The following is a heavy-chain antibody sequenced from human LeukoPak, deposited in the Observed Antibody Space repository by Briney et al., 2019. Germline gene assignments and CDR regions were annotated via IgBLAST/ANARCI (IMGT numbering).Heavy chain of an antibody. CDR1: GYTFTCYH. J-gene: IGHJ4*02. CDR3: ARDYCSSTSCLFDY. V-gene: IGHV1-2*06. CDR2: INPNSGDT. Sequence: ASVKVSCKASGYTFTCYHMHWGRQAPGQGLEWMGRINPNSGDTNYAQKFQGRVTMTRDTSISTAYMELSRLRSDDTAVYYCARDYCSSTSCLFDYWGQGTLVTVSS. D-gene: IGHD2-2*01.